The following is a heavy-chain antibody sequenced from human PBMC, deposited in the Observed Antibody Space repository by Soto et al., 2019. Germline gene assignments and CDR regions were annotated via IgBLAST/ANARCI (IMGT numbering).Heavy chain of an antibody. J-gene: IGHJ6*02. CDR2: ISGTGYGT. D-gene: IGHD4-4*01. CDR3: AKARQSQSHYYYGMDV. CDR1: GFTLSTNS. Sequence: GDSLRLSCAASGFTLSTNSMTWVRQAPGKGLEWVSGISGTGYGTYYADSVKGRFTISRDSSNNTLYLQMNSLRGEDTAIYYCAKARQSQSHYYYGMDVWGQGTPVTVSS. V-gene: IGHV3-23*01.